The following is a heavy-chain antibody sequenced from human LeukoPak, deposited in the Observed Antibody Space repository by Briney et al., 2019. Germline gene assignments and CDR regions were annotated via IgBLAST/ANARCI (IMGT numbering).Heavy chain of an antibody. Sequence: SVKVSCKASGGTFSSYATSWVRQAPGQGLEWMGGIIPIFGTANYAQKFQGRVTITADKSTSTAYMELSSLRSEDTAVYYCAGSSGWYPTYYFDYWGQGTLVTVSS. CDR2: IIPIFGTA. J-gene: IGHJ4*02. D-gene: IGHD6-19*01. CDR1: GGTFSSYA. CDR3: AGSSGWYPTYYFDY. V-gene: IGHV1-69*06.